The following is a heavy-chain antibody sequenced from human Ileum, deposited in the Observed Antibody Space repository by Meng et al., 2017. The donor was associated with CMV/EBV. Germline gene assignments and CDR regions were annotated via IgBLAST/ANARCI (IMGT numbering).Heavy chain of an antibody. D-gene: IGHD2-15*01. Sequence: GSLRLSCTVSGGSVISGSYYWSWIRQPPGKGLEWIAYIYYTGNTNYKPSLKSRVTISVDTSNNQFSLKLSSVTAADTAVYYCARVVRGGGYNWFDPWGQGTLVTVSS. CDR2: IYYTGNT. CDR1: GGSVISGSYY. CDR3: ARVVRGGGYNWFDP. J-gene: IGHJ5*02. V-gene: IGHV4-61*01.